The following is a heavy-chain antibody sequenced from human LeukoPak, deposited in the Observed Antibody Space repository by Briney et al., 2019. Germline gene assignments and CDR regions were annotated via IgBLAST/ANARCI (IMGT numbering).Heavy chain of an antibody. V-gene: IGHV4-38-2*02. J-gene: IGHJ6*03. CDR3: ARDKRHYYDSTGYNYMDV. D-gene: IGHD3-22*01. CDR2: IYHSGST. CDR1: GYSISSGYY. Sequence: PSETLSLTCTVSGYSISSGYYWGWIRQSPGNGLEWIGSIYHSGSTYYNPSLKSRVTISVDTSKNQFSLNLSSVTAADTAVYYCARDKRHYYDSTGYNYMDVWGKGTTVTVSS.